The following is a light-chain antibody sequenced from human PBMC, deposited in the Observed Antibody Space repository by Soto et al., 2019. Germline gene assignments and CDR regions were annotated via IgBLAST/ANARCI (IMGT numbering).Light chain of an antibody. V-gene: IGKV3-11*01. CDR1: QSVSSY. CDR2: DAS. J-gene: IGKJ2*01. CDR3: QQRSNGPPGYT. Sequence: EIVLTQSPATLSLSPGERATLSCRASQSVSSYLAWYQQKPGQAPRLLIYDASNRATGIPARFSGSGSGTDFKLTISSLEPEDFAVYYCQQRSNGPPGYTFGQGTKLEIK.